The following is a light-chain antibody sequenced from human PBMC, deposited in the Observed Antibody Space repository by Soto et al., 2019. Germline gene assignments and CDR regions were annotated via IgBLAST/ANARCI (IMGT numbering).Light chain of an antibody. J-gene: IGLJ2*01. CDR3: QTWGSGIVV. V-gene: IGLV4-69*01. Sequence: QSVLTQSPSASASLGASVKLTCTLSSWHSNYAIAWHQQQSEKGPRYLMKLNSDGSHSKGDGIPDRFSGSSSGAERYLTISSLQYEDEADYYCQTWGSGIVVFGGGTQLTVL. CDR1: SWHSNYA. CDR2: LNSDGSH.